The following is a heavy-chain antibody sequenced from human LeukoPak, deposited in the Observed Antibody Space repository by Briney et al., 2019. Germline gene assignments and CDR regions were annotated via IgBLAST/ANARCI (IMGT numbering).Heavy chain of an antibody. J-gene: IGHJ4*02. CDR3: ARPLYYYGSGCYGY. V-gene: IGHV4-34*01. CDR2: INHSGST. D-gene: IGHD3-10*01. Sequence: SETLSLTCAVYGGSFSGYYSRWIRQPPGKGLEWIGEINHSGSTNYNPSLKSRVTISVDTSKNQFSLKLSSVTAADTAVYYCARPLYYYGSGCYGYWGQGTLITVSS. CDR1: GGSFSGYY.